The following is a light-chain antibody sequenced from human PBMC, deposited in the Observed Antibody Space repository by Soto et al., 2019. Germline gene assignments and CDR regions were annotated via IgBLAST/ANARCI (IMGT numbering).Light chain of an antibody. CDR2: AIS. V-gene: IGKV3D-20*02. Sequence: EIVLTQSPGTLSLSPGESAALSCRASQSVTSNYLVWYRQKPGQAPRLLIYAISSRAAGIPDRFNGSGSGTDFTLTITRLEPEDSAVYYCQQQSNSPWTFGQGTRVEV. CDR3: QQQSNSPWT. CDR1: QSVTSNY. J-gene: IGKJ1*01.